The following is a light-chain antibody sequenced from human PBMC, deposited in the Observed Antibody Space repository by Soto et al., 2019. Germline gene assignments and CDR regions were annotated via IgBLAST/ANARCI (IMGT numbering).Light chain of an antibody. CDR1: QYINTR. V-gene: IGKV3-11*01. J-gene: IGKJ1*01. CDR2: QTS. CDR3: QQRSNWPG. Sequence: EIVLTQSPATLSSFPGDRVTLSCRASQYINTRLAWYQHRPGQAPRLLIYQTSIRAAGIPARFSASGSGTDFTLTISRLEPEDFAVYYCQQRSNWPGFGQGTKVDIK.